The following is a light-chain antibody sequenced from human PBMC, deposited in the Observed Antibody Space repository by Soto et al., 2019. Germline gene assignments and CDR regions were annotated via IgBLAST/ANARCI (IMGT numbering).Light chain of an antibody. Sequence: DIVLTQSPGTLSLSPGERATLSCRASQNVRNTYLAWYQQKPGQAPRLLIYDASNLETGVPSRFSGSGSGTEFTFTITSLQPEDIATYYCHQYDTVPYDFGPGTKVDL. V-gene: IGKV3-20*01. J-gene: IGKJ3*01. CDR2: DAS. CDR1: QNVRNTY. CDR3: HQYDTVPYD.